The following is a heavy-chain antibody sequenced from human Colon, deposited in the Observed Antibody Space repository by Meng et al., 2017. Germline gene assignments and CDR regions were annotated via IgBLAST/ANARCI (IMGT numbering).Heavy chain of an antibody. D-gene: IGHD4-17*01. CDR3: ARDSGRYGDNYFDY. Sequence: SSEKVSCKASGGTFSSYAISWVRQAPGQGLEWMGGVIPIFGTANYAQKFQGRVTITADKATSTAYMELSSLRSEDTAVYYCARDSGRYGDNYFDYWGQGTLVTVSS. CDR1: GGTFSSYA. CDR2: VIPIFGTA. J-gene: IGHJ4*02. V-gene: IGHV1-69*06.